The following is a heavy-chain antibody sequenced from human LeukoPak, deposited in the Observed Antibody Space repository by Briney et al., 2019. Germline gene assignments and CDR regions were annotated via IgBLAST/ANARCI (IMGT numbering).Heavy chain of an antibody. CDR3: AKDCAYGAHAFDY. J-gene: IGHJ4*02. D-gene: IGHD4/OR15-4a*01. V-gene: IGHV3-23*01. CDR1: GGSISSSSYY. Sequence: PSETLSLTCTVSGGSISSSSYYWGWIRQPPGKGLESVSGLSGSGGRTYYADSVKGRFTISRGNSRDTLYLQMNSLRAEDTAIYYCAKDCAYGAHAFDYWGQGSLVTVSS. CDR2: LSGSGGRT.